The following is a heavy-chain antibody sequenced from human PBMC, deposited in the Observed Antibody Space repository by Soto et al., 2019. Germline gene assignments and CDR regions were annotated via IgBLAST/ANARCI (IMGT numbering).Heavy chain of an antibody. CDR1: GGTFSSYT. J-gene: IGHJ4*02. CDR3: AVLLRSAMAVAGTPYFDS. Sequence: QVQLVQSGAELKKPGSSVKVSCKASGGTFSSYTISWVRQDPGQGLEWMGRIIPILGIANYAQKFQGRVTITADKASSTAYMELSSLRSEDTAVYYCAVLLRSAMAVAGTPYFDSWGQGTLVTVSS. D-gene: IGHD6-19*01. V-gene: IGHV1-69*02. CDR2: IIPILGIA.